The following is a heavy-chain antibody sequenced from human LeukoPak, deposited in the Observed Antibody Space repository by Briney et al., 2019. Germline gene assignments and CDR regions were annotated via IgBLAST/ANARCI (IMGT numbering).Heavy chain of an antibody. CDR2: ISYSGANT. CDR1: GFSFSVYE. V-gene: IGHV3-48*03. CDR3: TTLTVASNFDY. D-gene: IGHD6-19*01. Sequence: GGSLRLSCAASGFSFSVYEMHWVRQAPGKGLEWISDISYSGANTYYADSVKGRFTISRDNAKNSLYLQMNSLRVEDTAVYHCTTLTVASNFDYWGQGTLVTVSS. J-gene: IGHJ4*02.